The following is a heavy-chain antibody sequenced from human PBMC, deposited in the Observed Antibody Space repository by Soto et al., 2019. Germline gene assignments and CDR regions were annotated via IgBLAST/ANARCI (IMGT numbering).Heavy chain of an antibody. Sequence: SETLSLTCTVSGGSISSGDYYWSWIRQPPGKGLEWIGYIYYSGSTYYNPSLKSQVTISVDTSKNQFSLKLSSVTAADTAVYYCARAFQGDAFDIWGQGTMVTVSS. CDR3: ARAFQGDAFDI. CDR1: GGSISSGDYY. J-gene: IGHJ3*02. V-gene: IGHV4-30-4*01. CDR2: IYYSGST. D-gene: IGHD2-21*01.